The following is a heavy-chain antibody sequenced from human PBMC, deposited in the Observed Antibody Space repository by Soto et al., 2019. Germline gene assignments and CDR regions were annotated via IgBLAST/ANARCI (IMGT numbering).Heavy chain of an antibody. V-gene: IGHV3-11*06. J-gene: IGHJ6*02. CDR3: ARGPKILRYYGVDV. CDR2: ISSSSSYT. CDR1: GFTFSDYY. D-gene: IGHD3-16*01. Sequence: GGSLRLSCAASGFTFSDYYMSWIRQAPGKGLEWVSYISSSSSYTNYADSVKGRFTISRDNAKNSLYLQMNSLRAEDTAVYYCARGPKILRYYGVDVWGQGTTVTVSS.